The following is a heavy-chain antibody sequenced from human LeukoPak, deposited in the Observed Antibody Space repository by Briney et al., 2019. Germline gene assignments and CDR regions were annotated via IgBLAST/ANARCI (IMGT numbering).Heavy chain of an antibody. Sequence: SVKVSCKASGGTFSSYAITWLRQAPGQGLEWMGRIIPIFGTANYAQKFQGRVTITTDESTSTAYMELSTLRSDDTAVYYCARERPPGDSSNWFLEGYFDIWGQGTLVTVSS. CDR1: GGTFSSYA. V-gene: IGHV1-69*05. D-gene: IGHD6-13*01. CDR2: IIPIFGTA. CDR3: ARERPPGDSSNWFLEGYFDI. J-gene: IGHJ4*02.